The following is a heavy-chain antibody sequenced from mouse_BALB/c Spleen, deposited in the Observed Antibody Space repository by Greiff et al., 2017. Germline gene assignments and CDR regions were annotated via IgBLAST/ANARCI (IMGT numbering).Heavy chain of an antibody. V-gene: IGHV5-12-1*01. D-gene: IGHD2-14*01. J-gene: IGHJ2*01. Sequence: EVKLMESGGGLVKPGGSLKLSCAASGFAFSSYDMSWVRQTPEKRLEWVAYISSGGGSTYYPDTVKGRFTISRDNAKNTLYLQMSSLKSEDTAMYYCARGYRFDYWGQGTTLTVSA. CDR3: ARGYRFDY. CDR1: GFAFSSYD. CDR2: ISSGGGST.